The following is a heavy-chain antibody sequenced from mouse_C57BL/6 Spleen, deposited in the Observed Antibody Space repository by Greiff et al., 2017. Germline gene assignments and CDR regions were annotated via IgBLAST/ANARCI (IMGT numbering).Heavy chain of an antibody. J-gene: IGHJ4*01. Sequence: EVQLVESGPGLVKPSQSLSLTCSVTGYSITSGYYWNWIRQFPGNKLEWMGYISYDGSNNYNPSLKNRISITRDTSKNQFFLKLNSVTTEDTATYYCARDYGSRDYYAMDYWGQGTSVTVSS. V-gene: IGHV3-6*01. D-gene: IGHD1-1*01. CDR3: ARDYGSRDYYAMDY. CDR1: GYSITSGYY. CDR2: ISYDGSN.